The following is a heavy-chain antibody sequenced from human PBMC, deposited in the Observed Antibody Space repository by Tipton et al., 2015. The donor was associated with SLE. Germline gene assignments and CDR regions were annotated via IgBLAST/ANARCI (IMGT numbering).Heavy chain of an antibody. D-gene: IGHD1-1*01. J-gene: IGHJ5*02. CDR1: GYTFTTYD. CDR2: MNPNSGNT. CDR3: VRSWTTRWFDP. V-gene: IGHV1-8*01. Sequence: QSGPEVKKPGASVRVSCKASGYTFTTYDVNWVRQATGQGLEWMGWMNPNSGNTGYAQKFQGRVTMTRNTSISTAYMELSSLRYDDTAVYYCVRSWTTRWFDPWGQGTLATVSS.